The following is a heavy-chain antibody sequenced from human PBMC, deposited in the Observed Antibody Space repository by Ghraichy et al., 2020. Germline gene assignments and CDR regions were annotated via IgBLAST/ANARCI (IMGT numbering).Heavy chain of an antibody. Sequence: SQTLSLTCAISGDSVSSNSAAWNWIRQSPSRGLEWLGRTYYRSKWYNDYAVSVKSRITINPDTSKNQFSLQLNSVTPEDTAVYYCARLREPDYYDSSGDDAFDIWGQGTMVTVSS. D-gene: IGHD3-22*01. V-gene: IGHV6-1*01. CDR2: TYYRSKWYN. CDR1: GDSVSSNSAA. CDR3: ARLREPDYYDSSGDDAFDI. J-gene: IGHJ3*02.